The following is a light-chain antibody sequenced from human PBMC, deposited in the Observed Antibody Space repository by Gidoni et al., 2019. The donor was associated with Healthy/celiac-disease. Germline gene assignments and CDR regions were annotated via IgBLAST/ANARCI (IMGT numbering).Light chain of an antibody. CDR2: GAS. J-gene: IGKJ4*01. CDR1: QSVSSSY. CDR3: QQYGSSPLLT. Sequence: EIVLTQSTGTLSVSPGERATLSCRAIQSVSSSYLAWYPQKPGQAPRLLIYGASSRATGIPDRFSGSGSVTDFTLTISRLEPEDFAVYYCQQYGSSPLLTFGGGTKVEIK. V-gene: IGKV3-20*01.